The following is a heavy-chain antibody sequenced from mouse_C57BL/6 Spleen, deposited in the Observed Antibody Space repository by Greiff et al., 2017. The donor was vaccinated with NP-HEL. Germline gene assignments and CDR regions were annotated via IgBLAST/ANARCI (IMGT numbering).Heavy chain of an antibody. V-gene: IGHV1-9*01. CDR3: AVTTVVGYAMDY. D-gene: IGHD1-1*01. CDR1: GYTFTGYW. Sequence: QVQLQQSGAELMKPGASVKLSCKATGYTFTGYWIEWVKQRPGHGLEWIGEILPGSGSTNYNDKFKGKATFTADTSSNTAYMQLSSLTTEDSAIYYCAVTTVVGYAMDYWGQGTSVTVSS. CDR2: ILPGSGST. J-gene: IGHJ4*01.